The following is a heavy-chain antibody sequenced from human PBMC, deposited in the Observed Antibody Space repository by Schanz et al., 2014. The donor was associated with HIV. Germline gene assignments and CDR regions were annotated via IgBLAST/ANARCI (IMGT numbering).Heavy chain of an antibody. J-gene: IGHJ4*02. CDR1: GFTFSSYW. V-gene: IGHV3-9*01. CDR3: AKDFYFRPGRAAAVSFFDY. Sequence: VQLVQSGGGLVQSGTSLRLSCKASGFTFSSYWMFWVRQAPGKGLEWVSGISWNSGSIGYADSVKGRFTISRDNAKNSLYLQMNSLRAEDTALYYCAKDFYFRPGRAAAVSFFDYWGQGTLVTVSS. CDR2: ISWNSGSI. D-gene: IGHD6-13*01.